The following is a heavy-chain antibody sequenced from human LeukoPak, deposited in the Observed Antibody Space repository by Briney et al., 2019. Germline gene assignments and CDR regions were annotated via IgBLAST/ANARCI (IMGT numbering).Heavy chain of an antibody. J-gene: IGHJ3*02. Sequence: GGSLTLSCAASGFTFDDYAMHWVRQAPGKGLEWVSGISWNSGSIGYADSVKGRFTISRDNAKNSLYLQMNSLRAEDTALYYCAKDMRRWFPGHDAFDIWGQGTMVTVSS. CDR2: ISWNSGSI. D-gene: IGHD4-23*01. CDR1: GFTFDDYA. V-gene: IGHV3-9*01. CDR3: AKDMRRWFPGHDAFDI.